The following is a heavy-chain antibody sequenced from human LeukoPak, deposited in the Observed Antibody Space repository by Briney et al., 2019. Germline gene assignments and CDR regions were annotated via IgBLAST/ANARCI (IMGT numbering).Heavy chain of an antibody. V-gene: IGHV4-39*01. J-gene: IGHJ5*02. CDR3: ARNRYYYGSGSYGVPNWFDP. CDR1: GGSISSNSYY. CDR2: IYYSGST. Sequence: SETLSLTCTVSGGSISSNSYYWGWIRQPPGKGLEWIGSIYYSGSTYYNPSLKSRVTIDTSKNQFSLKLSSVTAADTAVYYCARNRYYYGSGSYGVPNWFDPWGQGTLVTVSS. D-gene: IGHD3-10*01.